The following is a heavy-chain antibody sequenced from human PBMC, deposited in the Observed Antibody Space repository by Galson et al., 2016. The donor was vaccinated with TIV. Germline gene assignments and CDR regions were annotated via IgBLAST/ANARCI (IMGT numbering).Heavy chain of an antibody. V-gene: IGHV1-18*01. D-gene: IGHD3-9*01. CDR3: ARDRKDILTGYYVDY. CDR2: ISGFNANT. J-gene: IGHJ4*02. CDR1: GYIFTNYG. Sequence: SVKVSCKVSGYIFTNYGISWVRQAPGQGLEWLGWISGFNANTNSAQQFQGRVTMTTDTSTSTAYMELRSLTSDDTAMYYCARDRKDILTGYYVDYWGQGTLVTVSS.